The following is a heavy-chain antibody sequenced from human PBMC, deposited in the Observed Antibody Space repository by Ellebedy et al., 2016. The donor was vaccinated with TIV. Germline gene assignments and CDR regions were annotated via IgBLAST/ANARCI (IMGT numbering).Heavy chain of an antibody. CDR3: AKDLRPLWGGAMDS. J-gene: IGHJ4*02. D-gene: IGHD3-16*01. Sequence: GESLKISCAASGFTFSGYGMHWVLHTPGKELYWLAVISYNANSNFYADSVNGRITISRDNSKNTLYLQMNSLRAEDTAVYYCAKDLRPLWGGAMDSWGRGALVTVSS. V-gene: IGHV3-30*18. CDR1: GFTFSGYG. CDR2: ISYNANSN.